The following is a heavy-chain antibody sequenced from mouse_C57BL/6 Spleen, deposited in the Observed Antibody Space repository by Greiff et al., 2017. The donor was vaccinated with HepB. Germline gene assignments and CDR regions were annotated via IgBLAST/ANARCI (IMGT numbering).Heavy chain of an antibody. CDR1: GYTFTSYW. Sequence: QVQLQQPGAELVKPGASVKLSCKASGYTFTSYWMHWVKQRPGQGLVWIGMIHPNSGSTNYNEKFKSKATLTVDKSSSTAYMQLSSLTSEDSAVYYCARDPHYYGSRDYAMDYWGQGTSVTVSS. D-gene: IGHD1-1*01. CDR2: IHPNSGST. CDR3: ARDPHYYGSRDYAMDY. J-gene: IGHJ4*01. V-gene: IGHV1-64*01.